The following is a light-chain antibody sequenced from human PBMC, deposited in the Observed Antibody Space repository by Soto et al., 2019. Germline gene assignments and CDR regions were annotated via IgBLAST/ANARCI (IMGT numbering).Light chain of an antibody. CDR2: DAY. V-gene: IGKV1-5*01. CDR3: KQYETFSGT. Sequence: DIQVTQSPSSLSASVGDTVTVTCRASQSVSGWLAWYQQKPGEAHKLLIYDAYALPRGVQSRFSGSGSGTKFTLTIASLQPDDFATYYCKQYETFSGTFGPGTKVDIK. J-gene: IGKJ1*01. CDR1: QSVSGW.